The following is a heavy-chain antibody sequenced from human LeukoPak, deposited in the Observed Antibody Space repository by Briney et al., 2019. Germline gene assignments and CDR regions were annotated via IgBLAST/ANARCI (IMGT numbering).Heavy chain of an antibody. CDR3: ARDWLTCVELSSTSCHGPYYYGMDV. CDR2: ISAYNGNT. V-gene: IGHV1-18*01. Sequence: ASVKVSCKASGYTFTSYGISWVRQAPGQGLEWMGWISAYNGNTNYAQKLQGRVTMTTDTPTSTAYMELRSLRSDDTAVYYCARDWLTCVELSSTSCHGPYYYGMDVWGQGTTVTVSS. D-gene: IGHD2-2*01. J-gene: IGHJ6*02. CDR1: GYTFTSYG.